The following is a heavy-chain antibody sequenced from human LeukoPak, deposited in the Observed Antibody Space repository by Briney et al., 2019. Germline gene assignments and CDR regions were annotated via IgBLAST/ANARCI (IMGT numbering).Heavy chain of an antibody. CDR2: IKQDGSEK. V-gene: IGHV3-7*01. D-gene: IGHD3-22*01. CDR3: ARDQSPMRVVDDAFDI. CDR1: GFTFSSYW. Sequence: PGGSLRLSCAASGFTFSSYWISWVRQAPGKGLEWVANIKQDGSEKYYVDSVKGRFTISRDNAKNSLYLQMNSLRAEDTAVYYCARDQSPMRVVDDAFDIWGQGTMVTVS. J-gene: IGHJ3*02.